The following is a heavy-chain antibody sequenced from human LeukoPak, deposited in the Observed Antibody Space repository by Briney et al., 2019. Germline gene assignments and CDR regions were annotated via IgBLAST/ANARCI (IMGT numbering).Heavy chain of an antibody. CDR1: GGSIHSY. D-gene: IGHD3-10*01. CDR3: ARDSGTTGEVKFDP. Sequence: SETLSLTCTVSGGSIHSYWSWIRQPAAEGLEWIGRISGSGTITYNPALQSRLTISIDTSKNQFSLKLMSVTAADTAVYYCARDSGTTGEVKFDPWGQGTLVTVSS. V-gene: IGHV4-4*07. J-gene: IGHJ5*02. CDR2: ISGSGTI.